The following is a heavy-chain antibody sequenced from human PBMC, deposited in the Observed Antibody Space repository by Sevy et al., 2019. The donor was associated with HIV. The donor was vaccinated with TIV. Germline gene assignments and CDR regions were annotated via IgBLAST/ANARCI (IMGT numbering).Heavy chain of an antibody. CDR3: AKDIGIAARLDSCYGMDV. CDR2: ISYDGSNK. D-gene: IGHD6-6*01. V-gene: IGHV3-30*18. Sequence: GSLRLSCAASGFTFSSYGMHWVRQAPGKGLEWVAVISYDGSNKYYADSVKGRFTISRDNSKNTLYLQMNSLRAEDTAVYYCAKDIGIAARLDSCYGMDVWGQGTTVTVSS. J-gene: IGHJ6*02. CDR1: GFTFSSYG.